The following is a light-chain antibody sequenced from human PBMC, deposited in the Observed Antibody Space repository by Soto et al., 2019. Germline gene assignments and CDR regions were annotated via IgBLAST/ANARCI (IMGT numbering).Light chain of an antibody. V-gene: IGKV3-20*01. CDR2: DTS. CDR3: QEYDCSPRT. Sequence: SPGERATLSCRASQSVSSYLAWYQQKPGQAPRLLIYDTSTRASGVPDRFSGSGSGTEFTLTISRLEPEDCAVYYCQEYDCSPRTFGQGTKVDIK. J-gene: IGKJ1*01. CDR1: QSVSSY.